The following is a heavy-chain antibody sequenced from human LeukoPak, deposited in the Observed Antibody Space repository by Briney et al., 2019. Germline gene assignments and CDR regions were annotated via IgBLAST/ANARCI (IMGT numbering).Heavy chain of an antibody. J-gene: IGHJ4*02. V-gene: IGHV4-59*08. Sequence: SETLSLTRTVSGGSISSYYWSWIRQPPGKGLEWIGYIYYSGSTNYNPSLKSRVTISVDTSKNQFSLKLSSVTAADTAVYYCARLLTGSTSWHIDYWGQGTLVTVSS. CDR1: GGSISSYY. CDR2: IYYSGST. CDR3: ARLLTGSTSWHIDY. D-gene: IGHD2-2*01.